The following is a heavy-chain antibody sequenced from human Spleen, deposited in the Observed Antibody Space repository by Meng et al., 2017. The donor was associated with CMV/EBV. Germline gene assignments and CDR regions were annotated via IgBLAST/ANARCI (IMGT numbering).Heavy chain of an antibody. D-gene: IGHD2-2*01. Sequence: LSLTCAASGFTFSSYGMHWVRQSPGKGLEWVAFIRYDGSNKYYADSVKGRFTISRDNSKSTLYLQMNSLRAEDTAVYYCAKVQGGCTSTSCYGYFDYWGQGTLVTVSS. V-gene: IGHV3-30*02. CDR3: AKVQGGCTSTSCYGYFDY. CDR1: GFTFSSYG. J-gene: IGHJ4*02. CDR2: IRYDGSNK.